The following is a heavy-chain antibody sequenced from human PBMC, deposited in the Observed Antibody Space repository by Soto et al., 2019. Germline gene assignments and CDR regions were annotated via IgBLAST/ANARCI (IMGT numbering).Heavy chain of an antibody. CDR1: GGSISSSSYY. J-gene: IGHJ6*02. CDR3: ARGDNFWSGYYYYYYGMDV. Sequence: SDTLSLTCTFSGGSISSSSYYCGWIRQPPGKGLEWIGSIYYSGSTYYNTSLKCRVTISVDTSKNQFSLKLSSVTAADTAVYYCARGDNFWSGYYYYYYGMDVWGQGTTVTVSS. CDR2: IYYSGST. D-gene: IGHD3-3*01. V-gene: IGHV4-39*01.